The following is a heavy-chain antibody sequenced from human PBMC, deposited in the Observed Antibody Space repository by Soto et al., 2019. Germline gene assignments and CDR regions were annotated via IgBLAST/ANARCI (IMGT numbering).Heavy chain of an antibody. CDR3: ARDRGYYYDGVDV. V-gene: IGHV3-66*01. CDR1: GFTVSSNY. CDR2: IYSAGST. Sequence: PGGSLRLSCAASGFTVSSNYMNWVRQAPGKGLEWVSVIYSAGSTYYADSVKGKFTISRDNSKNTVYLQMNSLRVEDTAVYYCARDRGYYYDGVDVWGQGSTVTVS. J-gene: IGHJ6*02.